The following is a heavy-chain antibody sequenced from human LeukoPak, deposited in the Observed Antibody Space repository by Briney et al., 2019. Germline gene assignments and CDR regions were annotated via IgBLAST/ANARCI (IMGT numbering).Heavy chain of an antibody. J-gene: IGHJ4*02. V-gene: IGHV4-31*03. CDR1: GGSISSGGYY. D-gene: IGHD6-19*01. Sequence: SETLSLTCTVSGGSISSGGYYWRWIRQHPGKGLEWIGYIYYSGSTYYNPSLKSRFTISVDTSKNQFSLKLSSVTAADTAVYYCARGRYPQPGIAVAGTLLDWGQGTLVTVSS. CDR3: ARGRYPQPGIAVAGTLLD. CDR2: IYYSGST.